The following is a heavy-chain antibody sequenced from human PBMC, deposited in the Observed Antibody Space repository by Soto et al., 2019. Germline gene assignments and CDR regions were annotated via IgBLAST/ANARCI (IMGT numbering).Heavy chain of an antibody. CDR1: GFTVSSNY. CDR2: IYSGSST. D-gene: IGHD2-15*01. CDR3: ARSSGGEDAFEI. Sequence: GGSLRLSWRAAGFTVSSNYISRVSEHRGKGLEWFSVIYSGSSTSYADSVKARFTTSRHNSKTTLHLQMSRLTADDTAVYYCARSSGGEDAFEIRRQGPMVTVSS. V-gene: IGHV3-53*04. J-gene: IGHJ3*02.